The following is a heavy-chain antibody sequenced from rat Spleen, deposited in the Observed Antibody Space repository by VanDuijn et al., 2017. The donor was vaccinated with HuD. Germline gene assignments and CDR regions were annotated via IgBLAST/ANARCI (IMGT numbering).Heavy chain of an antibody. CDR3: TREDWSFDN. Sequence: EVQLVESGGGLVQPGRSLKLSCAASGLTFSDYGMAWVRQAPTKGLEWVASIRHDGGSTYYRDSVKGRFTISRDNAKSSLYLQMNSLRSEDTATYYCTREDWSFDNWGQGVMVTVSS. D-gene: IGHD4-2*01. CDR1: GLTFSDYG. CDR2: IRHDGGST. J-gene: IGHJ2*01. V-gene: IGHV5-20*01.